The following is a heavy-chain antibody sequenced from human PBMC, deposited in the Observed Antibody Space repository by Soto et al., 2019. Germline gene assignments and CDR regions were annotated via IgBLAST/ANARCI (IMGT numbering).Heavy chain of an antibody. Sequence: GGSLRLSCAASGFTFSSYAMHWVRQAPGKGLEWVAVISYDGSNKYYADSVKGRFTISRDNSKNTLYLQMNSLRAEDTVVYSYARGEAYDYGDYSAAYWGQGTLVTVSS. CDR1: GFTFSSYA. D-gene: IGHD4-17*01. V-gene: IGHV3-30-3*01. CDR2: ISYDGSNK. J-gene: IGHJ4*02. CDR3: ARGEAYDYGDYSAAY.